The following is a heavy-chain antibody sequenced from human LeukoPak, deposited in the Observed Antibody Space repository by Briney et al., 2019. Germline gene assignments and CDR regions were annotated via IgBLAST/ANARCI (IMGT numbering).Heavy chain of an antibody. CDR1: EGTFISYA. J-gene: IGHJ6*01. Sequence: SVKVSCYAAEGTFISYAISRVRHAPGQGLEWMGGIIPIFGTANYAQKFQGRVTITADKSTSTSYMELSSLRSEDTAVYYCARERGLQQSPYYYYGMDVCGKGTTVTVSS. D-gene: IGHD6-13*01. CDR3: ARERGLQQSPYYYYGMDV. V-gene: IGHV1-69*06. CDR2: IIPIFGTA.